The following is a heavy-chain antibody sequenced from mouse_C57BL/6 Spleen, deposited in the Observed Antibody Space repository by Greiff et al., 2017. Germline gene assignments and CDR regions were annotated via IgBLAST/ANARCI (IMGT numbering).Heavy chain of an antibody. Sequence: QVQLQQPGAELVMPGASVKLSCKASGYTFTSYWMHWVKQRPGQGLEWIGEIDPSDSYTNYNQKFKGKSTLTVDKSSSTAYMQLSSLTSEDSAVYYCARTGLRRDYAMDYWGQGTSVTVSS. CDR1: GYTFTSYW. V-gene: IGHV1-69*01. CDR2: IDPSDSYT. J-gene: IGHJ4*01. D-gene: IGHD2-4*01. CDR3: ARTGLRRDYAMDY.